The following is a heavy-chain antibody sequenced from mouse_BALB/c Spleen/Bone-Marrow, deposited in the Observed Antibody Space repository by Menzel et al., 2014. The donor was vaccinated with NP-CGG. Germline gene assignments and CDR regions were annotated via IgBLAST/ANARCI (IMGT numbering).Heavy chain of an antibody. V-gene: IGHV1-5*01. J-gene: IGHJ2*01. CDR3: TTLARSDFDY. CDR2: IYPGNSDT. Sequence: EVKLVESGTVLARPGAAVKMSCKASGYTFSNYWMHWVKQRPGQGLEWIGTIYPGNSDTTYNQKFKGKAKLTAVTSTSTAYMELSSLTSEDSAVYYCTTLARSDFDYWGQGTTLTVSS. CDR1: GYTFSNYW. D-gene: IGHD3-1*01.